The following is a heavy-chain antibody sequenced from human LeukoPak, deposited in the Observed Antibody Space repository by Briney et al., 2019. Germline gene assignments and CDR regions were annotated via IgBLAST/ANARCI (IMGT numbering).Heavy chain of an antibody. Sequence: SETLSLTCTVSGGSISSYYWTWIRQPPGKGLEWIGYIYYSGSTNYNPSLTSRGTISVDTSKNQFSLKLSSVTAADTAVYYCARTQDYGGPDAFDIWGQGTMVTVST. J-gene: IGHJ3*02. CDR3: ARTQDYGGPDAFDI. CDR2: IYYSGST. CDR1: GGSISSYY. V-gene: IGHV4-59*01. D-gene: IGHD4-23*01.